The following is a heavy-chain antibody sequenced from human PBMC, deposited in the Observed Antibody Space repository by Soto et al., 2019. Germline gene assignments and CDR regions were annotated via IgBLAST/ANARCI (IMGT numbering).Heavy chain of an antibody. Sequence: SETLSLTCTASGASISSRYWSWVRQPPGKGLEWIGHIYNGESTNYNPSLKSRVTISVDRSKNQFSLKLSSVTAADTAVYYCARAMVVTQNWFDPWGQGTLVTVSS. CDR2: IYNGEST. CDR1: GASISSRY. J-gene: IGHJ5*02. CDR3: ARAMVVTQNWFDP. D-gene: IGHD2-21*02. V-gene: IGHV4-4*09.